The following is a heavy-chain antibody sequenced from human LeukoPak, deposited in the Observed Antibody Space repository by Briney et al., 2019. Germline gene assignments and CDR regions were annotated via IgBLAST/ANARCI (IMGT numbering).Heavy chain of an antibody. J-gene: IGHJ4*02. CDR1: GGAFSRYS. V-gene: IGHV1-69*05. CDR2: SIPIFDTT. CDR3: AGRFCRSVRCLPIDY. Sequence: ASVKVSCKASGGAFSRYSISWVRQAPGQGREWMGRSIPIFDTTNYAQKFQGRVTITTDESTSTAYMELSSLRSEDTAVYYCAGRFCRSVRCLPIDYWGQGTTVTVSS. D-gene: IGHD2-15*01.